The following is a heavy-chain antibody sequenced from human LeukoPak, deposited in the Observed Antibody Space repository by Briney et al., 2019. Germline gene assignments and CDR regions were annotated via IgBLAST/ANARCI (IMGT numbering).Heavy chain of an antibody. V-gene: IGHV1-18*01. CDR2: ISPYNGNT. D-gene: IGHD3-10*01. CDR3: ARELSYYGSGNYYQGRGYYFDY. Sequence: ASVKVSCKASGYTFTTFGISWVRQAPGQELEWMGWISPYNGNTNYAEKVQGRVTMTTDTYTRTVFMELGSLTSDDTAVYYCARELSYYGSGNYYQGRGYYFDYWGQGTLLTVSS. CDR1: GYTFTTFG. J-gene: IGHJ4*02.